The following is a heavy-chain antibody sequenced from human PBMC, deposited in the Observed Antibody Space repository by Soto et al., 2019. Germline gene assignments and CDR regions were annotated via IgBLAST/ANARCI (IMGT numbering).Heavy chain of an antibody. V-gene: IGHV4-31*03. Sequence: QVQLQESGPGLVKPSQTLSLTCTVSGGSISSGGYYWSWIRQHPGKGLEWIGYINYSGSTYYNPSLKSRVTISVDPPKNQFSLKLSSVTASDTAVYYCARETIFGVAPPRTRGYFDLWGRGTLVTVSS. CDR1: GGSISSGGYY. CDR3: ARETIFGVAPPRTRGYFDL. CDR2: INYSGST. J-gene: IGHJ2*01. D-gene: IGHD3-3*01.